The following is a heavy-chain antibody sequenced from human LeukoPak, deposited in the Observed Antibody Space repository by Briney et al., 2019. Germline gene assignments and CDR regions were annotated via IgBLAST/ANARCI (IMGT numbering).Heavy chain of an antibody. D-gene: IGHD5-18*01. CDR3: ASGSGYSYGYVCDY. Sequence: GGSLRLSCAASGFTFTNYWMRWVRQAPGKGLEWVANIKQDGSEKHYVDSVKGRFTISRDNAENTLYLQMNSLRAEDTAVYYCASGSGYSYGYVCDYWGQGTLVTVSS. CDR1: GFTFTNYW. V-gene: IGHV3-7*01. CDR2: IKQDGSEK. J-gene: IGHJ4*02.